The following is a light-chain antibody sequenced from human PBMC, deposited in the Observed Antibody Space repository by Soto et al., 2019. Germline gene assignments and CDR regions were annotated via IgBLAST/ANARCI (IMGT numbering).Light chain of an antibody. CDR3: QQYDGSPIT. V-gene: IGKV3-20*01. J-gene: IGKJ5*01. Sequence: EIVLTQSPGTLSLSPGERATLSCRASQTVSRSYLAWYQQKPGQAPRLLISGISTRATGIPDRFSGGGSGTDFTLTISRLEPEDFAVYYCQQYDGSPITLGQGTRLEIK. CDR1: QTVSRSY. CDR2: GIS.